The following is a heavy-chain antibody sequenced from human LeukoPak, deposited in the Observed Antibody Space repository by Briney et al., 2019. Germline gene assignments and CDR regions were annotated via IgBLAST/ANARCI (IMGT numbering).Heavy chain of an antibody. CDR3: ARNHRVIAAAGTGWFDP. D-gene: IGHD6-13*01. J-gene: IGHJ5*02. CDR1: GGSISSSSYY. V-gene: IGHV4-39*07. Sequence: SETLSLTCTVSGGSISSSSYYWGWIRQPPGKGLEWIGSIYYSGSTYYNPSLKSRVTISVDTSKNQFSLKLSSVTAADTAVYYCARNHRVIAAAGTGWFDPWGQGTLVTVSS. CDR2: IYYSGST.